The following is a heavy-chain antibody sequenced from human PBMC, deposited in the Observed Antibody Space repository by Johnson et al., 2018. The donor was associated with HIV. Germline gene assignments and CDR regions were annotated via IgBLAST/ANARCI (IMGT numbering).Heavy chain of an antibody. CDR3: ARGDYGDYLNAFDI. Sequence: VQLVESGGNLVQPGGSLRLSCVASGFTFSSYDLHWVRQATGKGLEWVSSIGTAGDTFYPGSVKGRFAISRQNAKNSLYLQMNSLRAGDTAVYYCARGDYGDYLNAFDIWGQGTMVTVSS. V-gene: IGHV3-13*01. D-gene: IGHD4-17*01. CDR2: IGTAGDT. J-gene: IGHJ3*02. CDR1: GFTFSSYD.